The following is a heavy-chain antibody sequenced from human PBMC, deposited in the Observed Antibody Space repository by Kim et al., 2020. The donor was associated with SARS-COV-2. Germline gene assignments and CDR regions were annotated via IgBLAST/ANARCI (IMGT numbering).Heavy chain of an antibody. V-gene: IGHV1-24*01. D-gene: IGHD1-26*01. CDR3: ATDGDSGSYYEGFYGMDV. J-gene: IGHJ6*02. CDR2: FDPEDGET. CDR1: GYTLTELS. Sequence: ASVKVSCKVSGYTLTELSMHWVRQAPGKGLAWMGRFDPEDGETIYAQKFQGRVTMTEDTSTDTAYMELSSLRSEDTAVYYCATDGDSGSYYEGFYGMDVWGQGTTVTVSS.